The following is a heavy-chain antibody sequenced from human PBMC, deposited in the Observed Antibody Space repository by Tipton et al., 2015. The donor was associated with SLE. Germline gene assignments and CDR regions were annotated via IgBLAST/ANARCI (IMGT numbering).Heavy chain of an antibody. CDR1: GGSISSYY. Sequence: TLSLTCTVSGGSISSYYWSWIRQPPGKELEWIGSFYYSGSTYYNPSLKSRVTISVDTSKNQFSLKLRSVTAADTAVYYCARHVAHNWFDPWGQGTLVTVSA. CDR3: ARHVAHNWFDP. J-gene: IGHJ5*02. CDR2: FYYSGST. D-gene: IGHD2-15*01. V-gene: IGHV4-59*08.